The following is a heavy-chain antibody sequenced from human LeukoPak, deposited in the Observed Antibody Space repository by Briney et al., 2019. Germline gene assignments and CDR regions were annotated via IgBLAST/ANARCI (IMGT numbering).Heavy chain of an antibody. Sequence: SVKVSCKASGGTFSSYAISWVRHAPGQGLEWVGRIIPILGIANYAQKFQGRVTITADKSTSTAYMELSSLRAEDTAVSYCARDRGYDPLNYYSMDVWGQGHTVTVSS. V-gene: IGHV1-69*04. D-gene: IGHD5-12*01. J-gene: IGHJ6*02. CDR2: IIPILGIA. CDR3: ARDRGYDPLNYYSMDV. CDR1: GGTFSSYA.